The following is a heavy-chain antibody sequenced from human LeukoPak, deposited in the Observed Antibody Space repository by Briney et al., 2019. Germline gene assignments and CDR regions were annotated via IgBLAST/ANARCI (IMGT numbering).Heavy chain of an antibody. Sequence: GGSLRLSCAASEFTFSSYWMHWVRQAPGKGLMWVSRINSDGSTTSYADSVKGRFTISRDNAKNTLYLQMNSLRVEDTAVYYCTRINYGWGQGTLVTVSS. V-gene: IGHV3-74*01. CDR2: INSDGSTT. CDR3: TRINYG. CDR1: EFTFSSYW. J-gene: IGHJ4*02. D-gene: IGHD3-16*01.